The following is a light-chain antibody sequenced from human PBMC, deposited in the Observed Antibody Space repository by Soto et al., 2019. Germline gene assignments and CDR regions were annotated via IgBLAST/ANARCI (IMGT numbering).Light chain of an antibody. CDR3: CSYAGSSTLV. V-gene: IGLV2-23*02. CDR2: EVS. Sequence: QSALTQPASESGSPGQSITISCTGNSSDVGSYNLVSWYQQHPGKAPKLMIYEVSKRPSGVSNRFSGSKSGNTASLTISGLQAEDEADYYCCSYAGSSTLVFGGGTKLTVL. CDR1: SSDVGSYNL. J-gene: IGLJ3*02.